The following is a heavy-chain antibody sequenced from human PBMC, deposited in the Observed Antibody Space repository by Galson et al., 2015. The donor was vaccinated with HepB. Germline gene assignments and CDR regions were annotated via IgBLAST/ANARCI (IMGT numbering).Heavy chain of an antibody. V-gene: IGHV1-8*01. CDR2: MNPNSGNT. D-gene: IGHD6-19*01. J-gene: IGHJ4*02. CDR1: GYTFTSYD. CDR3: ARGRLRGAVAGPRAHGY. Sequence: SVKVSCKASGYTFTSYDINWVRQATGQGLEWMGWMNPNSGNTGYAQKFQGRVTMTRNTSISTAYMELSSLRSEDTAVYYCARGRLRGAVAGPRAHGYWGQGTLVTVSS.